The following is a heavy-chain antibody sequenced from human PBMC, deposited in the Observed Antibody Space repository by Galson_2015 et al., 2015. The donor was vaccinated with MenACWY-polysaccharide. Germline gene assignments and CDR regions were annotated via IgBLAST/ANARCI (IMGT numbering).Heavy chain of an antibody. CDR2: MNPNSGNT. CDR1: GYTFGSRD. J-gene: IGHJ6*03. CDR3: ARGSHYSYYYMDV. Sequence: SVKVSCKASGYTFGSRDINWGRQATGQGPAWMGWMNPNSGNTGYAQKFKGRVTMTRNTSITTAYMELSSLRSEDTAVYYCARGSHYSYYYMDVWGKGTTVIVSS. V-gene: IGHV1-8*01.